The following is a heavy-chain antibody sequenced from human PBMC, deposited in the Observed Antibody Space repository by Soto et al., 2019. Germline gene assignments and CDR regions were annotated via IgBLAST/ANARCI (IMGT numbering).Heavy chain of an antibody. J-gene: IGHJ4*02. Sequence: GGSLRLSCAASGFTFSSYWMHWVRQAPGKGLVWVSRINSDGSSTSYADSVKGRFTISRDNAKDTLYLQMNSLRAEDTAVYYCARGFGSRIAARSFDYWGQGTLVTVSS. CDR1: GFTFSSYW. V-gene: IGHV3-74*01. D-gene: IGHD6-6*01. CDR3: ARGFGSRIAARSFDY. CDR2: INSDGSST.